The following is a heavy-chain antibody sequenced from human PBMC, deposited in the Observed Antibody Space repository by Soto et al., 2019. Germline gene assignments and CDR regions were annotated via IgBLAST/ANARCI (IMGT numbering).Heavy chain of an antibody. D-gene: IGHD3-10*01. V-gene: IGHV4-59*08. CDR1: GGSISSYY. CDR2: IYYSGST. J-gene: IGHJ4*02. Sequence: QVQLQESGPGLVKPSETLSLTCTVSGGSISSYYWSWIRQPPGKGLEWIGYIYYSGSTNYNPSLKGRVTISVDTSKNQFSLKLSSVTAADTAVYYCARGPPMVRGVIITDPGLFDDLLYFDYWGQGTLVTVSS. CDR3: ARGPPMVRGVIITDPGLFDDLLYFDY.